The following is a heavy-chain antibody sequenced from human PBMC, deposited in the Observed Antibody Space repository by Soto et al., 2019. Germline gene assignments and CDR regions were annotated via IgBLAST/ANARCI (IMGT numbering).Heavy chain of an antibody. J-gene: IGHJ5*01. CDR2: ISYDGSNK. V-gene: IGHV3-30*18. CDR1: GFTFSSYG. CDR3: AKEYDYLSVAAAITLFYS. D-gene: IGHD3-16*01. Sequence: PGGSLRLSCAASGFTFSSYGMNWVRQAPGKGLEWVAVISYDGSNKYYADSVKGRFTISRDNSKNTLYLQMNSLRAEDTAVYYCAKEYDYLSVAAAITLFYSWCQGTLVTVSS.